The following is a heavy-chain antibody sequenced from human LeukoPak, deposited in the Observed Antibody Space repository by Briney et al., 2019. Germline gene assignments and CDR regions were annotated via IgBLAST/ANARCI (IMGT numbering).Heavy chain of an antibody. CDR1: GGSISSGGYS. J-gene: IGHJ5*02. CDR2: IYHSGST. V-gene: IGHV4-30-2*01. D-gene: IGHD3-3*01. Sequence: PSETLSLTCAVSGGSISSGGYSWSWIRQPPGKGLEWIGYIYHSGSTYYNPSLKSRVTISVDRSKNQFSLKLSSVTAADTAVYYCARAPSGYYWFDPWGQGTLVTVSS. CDR3: ARAPSGYYWFDP.